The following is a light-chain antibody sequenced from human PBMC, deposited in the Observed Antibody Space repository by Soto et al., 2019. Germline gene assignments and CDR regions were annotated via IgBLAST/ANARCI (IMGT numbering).Light chain of an antibody. V-gene: IGLV2-18*02. J-gene: IGLJ1*01. CDR3: RSYTSSSTYV. Sequence: QSVLTQPPSVSVSPGQSVTISCTGTSSDVGSYNRVSWYQQPPGTAPKLMIYEVSNRPSGVPDRFSGSKSGNTASLTISGLQAEDEADYYCRSYTSSSTYVFGTGTKVTVL. CDR2: EVS. CDR1: SSDVGSYNR.